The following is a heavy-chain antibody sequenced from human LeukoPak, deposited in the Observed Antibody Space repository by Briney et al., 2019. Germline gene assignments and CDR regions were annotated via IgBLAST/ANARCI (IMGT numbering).Heavy chain of an antibody. D-gene: IGHD3-10*01. CDR3: ARGLRFDYGMDV. Sequence: SVKVSCKASGATFSSYAISWVRQAPGQGLEWMGGIIPIFGTANYAQKFQVRVTITADESTSTAYMELSSLRSEDTAVYSCARGLRFDYGMDVWGKGTTVTVSS. V-gene: IGHV1-69*13. J-gene: IGHJ6*04. CDR1: GATFSSYA. CDR2: IIPIFGTA.